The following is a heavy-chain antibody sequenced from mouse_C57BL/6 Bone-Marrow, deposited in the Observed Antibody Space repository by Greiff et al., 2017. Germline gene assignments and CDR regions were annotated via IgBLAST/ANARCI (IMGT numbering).Heavy chain of an antibody. CDR2: INYDGSST. CDR3: ARERNLPWYFAV. J-gene: IGHJ1*03. D-gene: IGHD2-1*01. CDR1: GFTFTDYY. Sequence: EVQGVEPEGGLVQPGSSMKLSCTASGFTFTDYYMAWVRQVPEKGLEWVANINYDGSSTYYLDTLKSRFIISRDNAKTMRYLQRSSLKFEDAATYDCARERNLPWYFAVWGTGTMVTVSA. V-gene: IGHV5-16*01.